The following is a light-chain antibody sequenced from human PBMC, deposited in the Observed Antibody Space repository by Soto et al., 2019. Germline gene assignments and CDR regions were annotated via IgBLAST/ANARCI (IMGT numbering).Light chain of an antibody. V-gene: IGKV3-15*01. CDR1: QSVTSY. J-gene: IGKJ1*01. CDR3: QHNRYCSWT. CDR2: DSS. Sequence: TQSPSTLSPSPLDSATITFMSIQSVTSYLSLYHHKPGRAPSLLVYDSSAIATCVPSRFSGSGSGTEITLTISRLPADVLGYYYYQHNRYCSWTFGQGTKVDIK.